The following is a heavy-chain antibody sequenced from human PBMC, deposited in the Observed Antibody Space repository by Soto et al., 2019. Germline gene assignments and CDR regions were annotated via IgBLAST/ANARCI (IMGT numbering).Heavy chain of an antibody. D-gene: IGHD3-10*01. J-gene: IGHJ4*02. Sequence: QVQLVQSGAEVKKPGASVKVSCKASGYTFTSYAMHWVRQAPGQRLEWMGWINAGNGNTKYSQKFQGRVTSTRDTSAITAYMELSSLRSEDTAVYYCARGAAGSGSYPDYWGQGTLVTVSS. CDR3: ARGAAGSGSYPDY. CDR2: INAGNGNT. V-gene: IGHV1-3*01. CDR1: GYTFTSYA.